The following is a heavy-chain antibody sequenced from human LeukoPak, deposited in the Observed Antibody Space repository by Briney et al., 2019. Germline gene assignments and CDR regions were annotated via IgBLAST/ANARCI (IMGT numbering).Heavy chain of an antibody. J-gene: IGHJ3*02. Sequence: SETLSLTCTVSGGSISSSSYYWGWIRQPPGKGLEWIGSIYYSGSTNYNPSLKSRVTISVDTSKNQFSLKLSSVTAADTAVYYCARHPTYYDILTGPRDHAFDIWGQGTMVTVSS. CDR1: GGSISSSSYY. CDR2: IYYSGST. V-gene: IGHV4-39*01. D-gene: IGHD3-9*01. CDR3: ARHPTYYDILTGPRDHAFDI.